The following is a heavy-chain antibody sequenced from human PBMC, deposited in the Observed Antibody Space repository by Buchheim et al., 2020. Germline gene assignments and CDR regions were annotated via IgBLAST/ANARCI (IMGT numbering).Heavy chain of an antibody. D-gene: IGHD5-12*01. CDR2: INPSGGST. Sequence: QVQLVQSGAEVKKPGASVKVSCKASGYTFTSYYKHWVRQAPGQGLEWMGIINPSGGSTSYAQKFQGRVTMTRDTSTSTVYMELSSLRSEDTAVYYCAREGGSGYDLASWFDPWGQGTL. CDR3: AREGGSGYDLASWFDP. J-gene: IGHJ5*02. V-gene: IGHV1-46*01. CDR1: GYTFTSYY.